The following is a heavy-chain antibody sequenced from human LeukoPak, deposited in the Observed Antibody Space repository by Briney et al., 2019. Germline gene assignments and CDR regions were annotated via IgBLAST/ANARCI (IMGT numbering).Heavy chain of an antibody. J-gene: IGHJ4*02. CDR3: ARTPDLGYYDSSGYYFGY. D-gene: IGHD3-22*01. V-gene: IGHV3-11*06. CDR2: ISSSSSYI. Sequence: GGSLRLSCAASGFTFSDYYMSWIRQAPGKGLEWVSYISSSSSYIYYADSVKGRFTISRDNAKNTLYLQMNSLRAEDTAVYYCARTPDLGYYDSSGYYFGYWGQGTLVTVSS. CDR1: GFTFSDYY.